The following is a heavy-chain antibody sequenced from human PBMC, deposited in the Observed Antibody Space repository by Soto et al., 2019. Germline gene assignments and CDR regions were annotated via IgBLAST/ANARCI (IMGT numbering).Heavy chain of an antibody. CDR1: GFTVSSNY. Sequence: EVQLVETGGGLIQPGGSLRLSCTASGFTVSSNYMTWVRQAPGKGLEWVSVIYSGGNTYYADSVKGRFTSSRDKSKNTLYLQMNSLRADDTAVYYCAGATGRYWGQGTLVTVSS. CDR2: IYSGGNT. CDR3: AGATGRY. D-gene: IGHD1-1*01. J-gene: IGHJ4*02. V-gene: IGHV3-53*02.